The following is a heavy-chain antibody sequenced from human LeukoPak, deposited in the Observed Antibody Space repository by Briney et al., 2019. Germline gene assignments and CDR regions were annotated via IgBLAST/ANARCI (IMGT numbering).Heavy chain of an antibody. Sequence: PSETLSLTCTVSGGSVSSNIYYWSWIRQPPGKGLEWIGYIYYSGSTNYNPSLKSRVTISVDTSKNQFSLKLTSVTAADTAVYYCARVHITMVRGVSGWFDPWGQGTPVTVSS. J-gene: IGHJ5*02. CDR1: GGSVSSNIYY. CDR2: IYYSGST. V-gene: IGHV4-61*01. CDR3: ARVHITMVRGVSGWFDP. D-gene: IGHD3-10*01.